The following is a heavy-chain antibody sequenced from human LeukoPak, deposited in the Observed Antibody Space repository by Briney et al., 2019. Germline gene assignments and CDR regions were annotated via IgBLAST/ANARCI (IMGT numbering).Heavy chain of an antibody. CDR2: INHSGST. CDR1: GGSFSGYY. J-gene: IGHJ4*02. Sequence: SETLSLTCAVYGGSFSGYYWSWIRQPPGKGLEWIGEINHSGSTNYNPSLKSRVTISVDTSKNQFSLKLSSVTAADTAVYCCTRGSVGYYDFWSGYYGYWGQGTLVTVSS. V-gene: IGHV4-34*01. D-gene: IGHD3-3*01. CDR3: TRGSVGYYDFWSGYYGY.